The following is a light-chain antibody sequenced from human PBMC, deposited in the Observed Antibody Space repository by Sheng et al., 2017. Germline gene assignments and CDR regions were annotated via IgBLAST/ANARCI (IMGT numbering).Light chain of an antibody. J-gene: IGLJ2*01. V-gene: IGLV3-25*03. Sequence: SHELTQAPSVSVSPGQTATITCSGDALRTQYAYWYQQKPGQAPLLVIYNDSERPSVISERFTGSSSGTTVTLTISGVQAEDEADYHCLSADSSGTYVDFGGGTKLTVL. CDR3: LSADSSGTYVD. CDR1: ALRTQY. CDR2: NDS.